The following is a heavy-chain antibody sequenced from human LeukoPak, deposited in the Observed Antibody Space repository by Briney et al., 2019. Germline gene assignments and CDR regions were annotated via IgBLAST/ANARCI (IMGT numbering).Heavy chain of an antibody. Sequence: ASVKVSCKASGYTFTSYYMHWVRQAPGQGLEWMGIINPSGGSTSYAQKFQGRVTMTRDTSTSTVYMELSSLRSEGTAVYYCARDRFGDSSGYYYFDYWGQGTLVTVSS. V-gene: IGHV1-46*01. CDR3: ARDRFGDSSGYYYFDY. J-gene: IGHJ4*02. D-gene: IGHD3-22*01. CDR1: GYTFTSYY. CDR2: INPSGGST.